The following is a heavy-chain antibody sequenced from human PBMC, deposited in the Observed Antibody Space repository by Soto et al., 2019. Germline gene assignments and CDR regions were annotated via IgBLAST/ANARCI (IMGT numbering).Heavy chain of an antibody. CDR2: IIPIFGTG. CDR3: VRDAPIGSVFSGYDAIDS. Sequence: QVQLEQSGTEVKKPGSSVKVSCKASGGTFSTSTFTWVRQAPGQGLEWMGRIIPIFGTGDYAPKFQGRVLITADKSTSTVYMELSGLKAEDTAVVFCVRDAPIGSVFSGYDAIDSWGQGTLVTVSS. CDR1: GGTFSTST. D-gene: IGHD5-12*01. J-gene: IGHJ4*02. V-gene: IGHV1-69*08.